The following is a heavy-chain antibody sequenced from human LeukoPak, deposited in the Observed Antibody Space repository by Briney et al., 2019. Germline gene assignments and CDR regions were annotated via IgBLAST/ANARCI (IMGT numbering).Heavy chain of an antibody. CDR2: TYYRSKWYN. CDR1: GDSVSSNSVA. D-gene: IGHD6-13*01. V-gene: IGHV6-1*01. J-gene: IGHJ5*02. CDR3: ERTEYSGSWPPWGFDP. Sequence: SQTLSLTCAISGDSVSSNSVAWNWIRQSPSRGLEWLGRTYYRSKWYNDFAASVKSRITINPDTSKNQFSLQLNSVTPEDTAVYYCERTEYSGSWPPWGFDPWGQGTLVTVSS.